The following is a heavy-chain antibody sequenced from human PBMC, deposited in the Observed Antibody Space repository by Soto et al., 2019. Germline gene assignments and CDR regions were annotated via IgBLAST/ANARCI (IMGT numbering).Heavy chain of an antibody. J-gene: IGHJ5*02. V-gene: IGHV4-59*01. CDR1: GCSISSYY. D-gene: IGHD5-12*01. CDR3: ARARWLHFWFDN. Sequence: PSETLSLTCAVSGCSISSYYLSWIRQPPGKGLEWVGYIYYSGSTNHIPTLKSRVTISVDTSKNQSSVNLSAVTSADTAVYYCARARWLHFWFDNWGQGTLVTVSS. CDR2: IYYSGST.